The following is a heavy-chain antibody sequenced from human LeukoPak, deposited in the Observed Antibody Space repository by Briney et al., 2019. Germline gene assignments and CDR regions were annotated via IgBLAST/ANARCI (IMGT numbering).Heavy chain of an antibody. Sequence: RASVKVSCKASRYTFTNYGISWVRQAPGQGLEWMGWISGYNDNTKYAQKLQGRVTMTTDTSMSTAYMELRSLRSDGTAVYYCARNYYDNSGYYYFDYWGQGTLVTVSS. V-gene: IGHV1-18*01. CDR3: ARNYYDNSGYYYFDY. CDR2: ISGYNDNT. D-gene: IGHD3-22*01. J-gene: IGHJ4*02. CDR1: RYTFTNYG.